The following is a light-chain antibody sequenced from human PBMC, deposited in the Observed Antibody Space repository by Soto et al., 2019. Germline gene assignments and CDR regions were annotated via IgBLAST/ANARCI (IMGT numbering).Light chain of an antibody. CDR1: QSVSTN. Sequence: EIVLTQSPVTLSLSPGERATLSCRASQSVSTNLAWYQLKPGQAPRLLLFDASRRASGVPARFSGGGSRTVSALTISSLEPEDFSLYYCEQRNDWSPISFGQGTRLEIK. V-gene: IGKV3-11*01. CDR2: DAS. J-gene: IGKJ5*01. CDR3: EQRNDWSPIS.